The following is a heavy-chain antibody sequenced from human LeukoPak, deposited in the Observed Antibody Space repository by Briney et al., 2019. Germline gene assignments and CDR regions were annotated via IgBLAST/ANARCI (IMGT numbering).Heavy chain of an antibody. J-gene: IGHJ5*02. Sequence: GGSLRLSCAASGFSFSSFTMYWVRQAPGKGLECLAMISSDGNNKYYADSVKGRFSISRDNSKSTLFLQLSSLGPADTAMFYCARSHPTYTFGLPETWGQGTLVTVSS. CDR3: ARSHPTYTFGLPET. V-gene: IGHV3-30*04. CDR2: ISSDGNNK. CDR1: GFSFSSFT. D-gene: IGHD5-18*01.